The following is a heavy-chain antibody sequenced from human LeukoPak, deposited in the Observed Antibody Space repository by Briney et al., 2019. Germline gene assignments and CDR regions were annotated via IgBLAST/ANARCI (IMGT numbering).Heavy chain of an antibody. CDR3: ARVVDIVVVPAAHWFDP. CDR2: IYYSGST. D-gene: IGHD2-2*01. CDR1: GYSLSSGFY. J-gene: IGHJ5*02. V-gene: IGHV4-31*03. Sequence: SDTLSLTCTVSGYSLSSGFYWGWIRQHPGKGLEWIGYIYYSGSTYYNPSLKSRVTISVDTSKNQFSLKLSSVTATDTAVYYCARVVDIVVVPAAHWFDPWGQGTLVTVSS.